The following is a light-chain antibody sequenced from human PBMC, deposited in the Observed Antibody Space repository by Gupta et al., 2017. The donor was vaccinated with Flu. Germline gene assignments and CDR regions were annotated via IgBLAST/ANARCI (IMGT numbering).Light chain of an antibody. V-gene: IGKV1-39*01. CDR2: GVS. CDR1: QNLDNY. J-gene: IGKJ1*01. Sequence: DIQMTQSPSSLSASVGDRVTITCRASQNLDNYFVWYQQKPGKAPKVLISGVSSLQTGVPSRFSGSGSGTDFTLTISRLQPEDFAIYYCQQTDRVPWTFGQGTKVEIK. CDR3: QQTDRVPWT.